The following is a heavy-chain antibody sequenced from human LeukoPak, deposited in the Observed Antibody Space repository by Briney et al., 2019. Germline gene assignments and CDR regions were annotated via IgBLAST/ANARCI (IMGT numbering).Heavy chain of an antibody. CDR3: ARSIRRGWIDH. D-gene: IGHD5-12*01. V-gene: IGHV1-69*04. CDR2: IIPILGIA. Sequence: GASVKVSCKASGGTFSSYAISWVRQAPGQGLEWMGRIIPILGIANYAQKFQGRVTMTRDTSASTAYVELSSLTSDDTAVYYCARSIRRGWIDHLGQGTPVTVSS. CDR1: GGTFSSYA. J-gene: IGHJ4*02.